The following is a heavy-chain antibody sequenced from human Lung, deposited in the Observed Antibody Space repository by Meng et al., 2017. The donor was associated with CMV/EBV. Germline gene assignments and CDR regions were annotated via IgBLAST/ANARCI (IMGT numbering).Heavy chain of an antibody. D-gene: IGHD1-1*01. CDR1: GGTFNSYA. Sequence: SVXVSXXASGGTFNSYAISWVRQAPGQGLEWMGGIIPIFGTANYAQKFQGRVTITTDESTSTAYMELSSLRSEDTAVYYGAKSTTGATPYYYYHGMDVWGQGTTVXVSS. V-gene: IGHV1-69*05. CDR3: AKSTTGATPYYYYHGMDV. J-gene: IGHJ6*02. CDR2: IIPIFGTA.